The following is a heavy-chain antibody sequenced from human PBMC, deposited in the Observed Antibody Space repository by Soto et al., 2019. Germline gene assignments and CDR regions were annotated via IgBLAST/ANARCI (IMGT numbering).Heavy chain of an antibody. Sequence: EVQLLESGGGLVQPGGSLRLSCAASGFTFSSYAMSWVRQAPGKGLEWVSAISGSGGSTYYADSVKGRFTISSHNSKSTLYLQMSSPRAEDTAVYYCASTTIHIGYYYDYLDVWGKGTTVTVSS. V-gene: IGHV3-23*01. CDR3: ASTTIHIGYYYDYLDV. J-gene: IGHJ6*03. D-gene: IGHD3-10*01. CDR1: GFTFSSYA. CDR2: ISGSGGST.